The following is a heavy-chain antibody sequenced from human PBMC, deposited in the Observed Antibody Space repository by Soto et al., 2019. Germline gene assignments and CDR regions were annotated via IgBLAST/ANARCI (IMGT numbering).Heavy chain of an antibody. CDR3: ARAMVRGKNYYGVDV. D-gene: IGHD3-10*01. V-gene: IGHV5-51*03. CDR2: IYPGDSDT. CDR1: GYSFTSYW. J-gene: IGHJ6*02. Sequence: EVQLVQSGAEVKKPGESLKISCKGSGYSFTSYWIGWVRQMPGKGLEWMWIIYPGDSDTRYSPSFQGQVTISSDKSISTAYLQWSSLKASDTAMYYCARAMVRGKNYYGVDVWGQGTTVTVSS.